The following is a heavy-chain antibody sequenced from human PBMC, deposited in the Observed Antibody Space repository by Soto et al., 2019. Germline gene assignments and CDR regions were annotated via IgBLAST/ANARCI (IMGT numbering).Heavy chain of an antibody. CDR2: IYYSGST. D-gene: IGHD3-10*01. Sequence: QVQLQESGPGLVKPSETLSLTCTVSGGSIISYYWSWIRQPPGKGLEWIGYIYYSGSTNYNPSLKSRVTISVDTSKNQFSLKLSSVTAADTAVYYCARLVRGDWFDPWGQGTLVTVSS. CDR1: GGSIISYY. V-gene: IGHV4-59*01. CDR3: ARLVRGDWFDP. J-gene: IGHJ5*02.